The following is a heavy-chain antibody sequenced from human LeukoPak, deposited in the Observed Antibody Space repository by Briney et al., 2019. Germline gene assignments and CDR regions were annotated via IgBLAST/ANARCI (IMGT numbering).Heavy chain of an antibody. J-gene: IGHJ3*02. D-gene: IGHD4-23*01. CDR3: SSDEGEGGNSAFDI. V-gene: IGHV3-72*01. CDR1: GFTFSDYI. Sequence: GGTLRLTCAASGFTFSDYILDWVRQAPGKGLEWVGRIRRGANSYTTEYAASVKGRFTISRDDSKNSLYLHMNSLKTEDTAVYHCSSDEGEGGNSAFDIWGQGTMVTVSS. CDR2: IRRGANSYTT.